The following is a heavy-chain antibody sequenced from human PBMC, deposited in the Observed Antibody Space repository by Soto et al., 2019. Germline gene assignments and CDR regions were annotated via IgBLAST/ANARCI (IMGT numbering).Heavy chain of an antibody. CDR1: GGSISSYY. D-gene: IGHD2-15*01. V-gene: IGHV4-59*01. CDR3: ARYSYRDLVDYYYYYMDV. J-gene: IGHJ6*03. CDR2: IYYSGST. Sequence: SETLSLTCTVSGGSISSYYWSWIRQPPGKGLEWIGYIYYSGSTNYNPSLKSRVTISVDTSKNQFSLKLSSVTAADTAVYYCARYSYRDLVDYYYYYMDVWGKGTTVTVSS.